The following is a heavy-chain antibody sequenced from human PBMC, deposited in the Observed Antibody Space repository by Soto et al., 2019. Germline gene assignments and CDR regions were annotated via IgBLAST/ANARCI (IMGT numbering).Heavy chain of an antibody. CDR2: IYHSGST. V-gene: IGHV4-30-2*01. D-gene: IGHD3-3*01. CDR3: ARVDFPNWFYP. Sequence: LQMLSLTCGVSGGSISSGGYSWSWIRQPPGKGLEWIGYIYHSGSTYYNPSLKSRVTISVDRSKNQFSLKLSSVTAADTAVYYCARVDFPNWFYPWGQGTLVTVSS. J-gene: IGHJ5*02. CDR1: GGSISSGGYS.